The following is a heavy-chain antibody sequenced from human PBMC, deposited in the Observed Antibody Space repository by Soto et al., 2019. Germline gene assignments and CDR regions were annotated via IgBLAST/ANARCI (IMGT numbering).Heavy chain of an antibody. CDR1: GGTFSSYA. CDR2: IIPIFGTA. J-gene: IGHJ3*02. Sequence: SVKVSCKASGGTFSSYAISWVRQAPGQGLEWMGGIIPIFGTANYAQKFQGRVTITAGESTSTAYMELSSLRSEDTAVYYCATDPSIWVAGTGLRAFDIWGQGTMVTVSS. D-gene: IGHD6-19*01. V-gene: IGHV1-69*13. CDR3: ATDPSIWVAGTGLRAFDI.